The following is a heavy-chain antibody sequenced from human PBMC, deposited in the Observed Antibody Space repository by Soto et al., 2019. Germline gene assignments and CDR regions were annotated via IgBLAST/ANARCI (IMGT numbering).Heavy chain of an antibody. CDR2: IYDSGSN. J-gene: IGHJ5*02. CDR3: AGAKRGSRWYGNGFEP. Sequence: PSEPLSLTCTVSGGSVTSGSCYWSRIRQPPGKGVEWIGYIYDSGSNNYNPSLKSRVTISVETSKNQFPGKRSSVTASDTAVYYCAGAKRGSRWYGNGFEPSGQGTLVTVSS. CDR1: GGSVTSGSCY. D-gene: IGHD6-13*01. V-gene: IGHV4-61*01.